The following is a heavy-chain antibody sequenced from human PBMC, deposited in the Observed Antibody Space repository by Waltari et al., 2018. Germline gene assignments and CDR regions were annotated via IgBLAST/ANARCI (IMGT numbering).Heavy chain of an antibody. CDR2: ISGSGGST. J-gene: IGHJ5*02. V-gene: IGHV3-23*04. CDR1: GFTFSSYW. Sequence: EVQLVESGGGFIQPGGSLRLSCAVSGFTFSSYWMHWVRQAPGKGLEWVSAISGSGGSTYYADSVKGRFTISRDNSKNTLYLQMNSLRAEDTAVYYCAKSPDKRSPDDGYTWGQGTLVTVSS. CDR3: AKSPDKRSPDDGYT. D-gene: IGHD6-13*01.